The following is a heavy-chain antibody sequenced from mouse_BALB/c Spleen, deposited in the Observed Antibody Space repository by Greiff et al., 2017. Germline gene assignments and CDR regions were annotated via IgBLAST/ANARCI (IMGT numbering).Heavy chain of an antibody. CDR1: GFTFSSYA. CDR2: ISSGGSYT. V-gene: IGHV5-9-3*01. Sequence: EVKLEESGGGLVKPGGSLKLSCAASGFTFSSYAMSWVRQTPEKRLEWVATISSGGSYTYYPDSVKGRFTISRDNAKNTLYLQMSSLRSEDTAMYYCARHGWLLPYAMDYWGQGTSVTVSS. CDR3: ARHGWLLPYAMDY. D-gene: IGHD2-3*01. J-gene: IGHJ4*01.